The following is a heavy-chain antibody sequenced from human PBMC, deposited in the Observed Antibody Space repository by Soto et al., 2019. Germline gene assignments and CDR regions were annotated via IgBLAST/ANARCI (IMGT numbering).Heavy chain of an antibody. CDR2: ISASTRNT. CDR3: ARCYCSVGSCYACWHFDL. J-gene: IGHJ2*01. Sequence: QVQLVQSGAEVKKPGASVKVSCQASGYTFTNYAISWVRQAPGLGLEWMGWISASTRNTDQAQNFQGRVTMTIDTSTNTANMELRSLRSDDTAVYYCARCYCSVGSCYACWHFDLWGRGTLVTVSS. V-gene: IGHV1-18*01. CDR1: GYTFTNYA. D-gene: IGHD2-15*01.